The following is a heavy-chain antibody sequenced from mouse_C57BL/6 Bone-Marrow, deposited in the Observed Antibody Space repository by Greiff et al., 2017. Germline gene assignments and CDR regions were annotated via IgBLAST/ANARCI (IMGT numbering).Heavy chain of an antibody. CDR3: ARSDYYGSSYYFDY. V-gene: IGHV5-9*01. D-gene: IGHD1-1*01. CDR1: GFTFSSYT. Sequence: EVQLVESGGGLVKPGGSLKLSCAASGFTFSSYTMSWVRQTPEKRLEWVATISGGGGNTYYPDSVKVRFTISRDNAKNTLYLQMSSLRSEDTALYYCARSDYYGSSYYFDYWGQGTTLTVSS. CDR2: ISGGGGNT. J-gene: IGHJ2*01.